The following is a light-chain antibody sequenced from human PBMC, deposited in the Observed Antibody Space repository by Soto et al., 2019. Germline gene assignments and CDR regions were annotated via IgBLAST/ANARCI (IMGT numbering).Light chain of an antibody. CDR2: DAS. Sequence: DIQMTQSPSSLSASVGARVPIICRASQSVSTRLAWYQQKPGKAPKVLIYDASSWAGGVPSRFTGSGSGTEFTLTINSLQPDDFATYYCQHYNSYPWTFGQGTKVDIK. V-gene: IGKV1-5*02. CDR3: QHYNSYPWT. J-gene: IGKJ1*01. CDR1: QSVSTR.